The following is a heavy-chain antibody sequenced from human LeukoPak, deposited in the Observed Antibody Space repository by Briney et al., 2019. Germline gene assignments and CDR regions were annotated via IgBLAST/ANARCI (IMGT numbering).Heavy chain of an antibody. CDR2: INQDGSRK. CDR3: ARQYSGYDPFDY. V-gene: IGHV3-7*01. Sequence: GGSLRLSCTASGFFSGSWMSWVRRAPGKGLEWVAGINQDGSRKYYVDSVKGRFTISRDNANNSLSLQMNSLRAEDTAVYYCARQYSGYDPFDYWGQGTLVTVSS. CDR1: GFFSGSW. J-gene: IGHJ4*02. D-gene: IGHD5-12*01.